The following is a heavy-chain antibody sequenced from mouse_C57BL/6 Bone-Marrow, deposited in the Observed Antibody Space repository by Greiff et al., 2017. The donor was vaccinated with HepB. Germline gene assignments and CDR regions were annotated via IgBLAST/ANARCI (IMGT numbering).Heavy chain of an antibody. D-gene: IGHD2-3*01. Sequence: EVKLVKSGGGLVKPGGSLKLSCAASGFTFSSYAMSWVRQTPEKRLEWVATISDGGSYTYYPDNVKGRFTISRDNAKNNLYLQMSHLKSEDTAMYYCARGGMVTNYYAMDYWGQGTSVTVSS. CDR2: ISDGGSYT. CDR1: GFTFSSYA. J-gene: IGHJ4*01. V-gene: IGHV5-4*03. CDR3: ARGGMVTNYYAMDY.